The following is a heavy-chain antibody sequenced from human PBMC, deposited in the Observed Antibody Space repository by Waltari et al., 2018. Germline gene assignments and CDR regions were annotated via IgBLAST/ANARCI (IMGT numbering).Heavy chain of an antibody. Sequence: EVQLLESGGGLVQPGGSLRLSCAASGFTFSSYAMSWVRQAPGKGLGWVSVISGSGGSTYYADSVKGRFTISRDSSKNTLYLQMNSLRAEDTAVYYCAKGTYFLTIFGVTITDLWGQGTLVTVSS. CDR3: AKGTYFLTIFGVTITDL. CDR1: GFTFSSYA. V-gene: IGHV3-23*01. J-gene: IGHJ5*02. D-gene: IGHD3-3*01. CDR2: ISGSGGST.